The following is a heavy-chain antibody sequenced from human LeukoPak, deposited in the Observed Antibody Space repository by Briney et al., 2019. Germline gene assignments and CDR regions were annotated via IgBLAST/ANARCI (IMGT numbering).Heavy chain of an antibody. CDR2: ISAYNGNT. D-gene: IGHD3/OR15-3a*01. Sequence: GAPVKVSCKASGYTFTSYGISWVRQAPGQGLEWMGWISAYNGNTNYAQKLQGRVTMTTDTSTSTAYMELRSLRSDDTAVYYCARGMDRSSDEPIDPWGQGTLVTVSS. CDR3: ARGMDRSSDEPIDP. CDR1: GYTFTSYG. J-gene: IGHJ5*02. V-gene: IGHV1-18*01.